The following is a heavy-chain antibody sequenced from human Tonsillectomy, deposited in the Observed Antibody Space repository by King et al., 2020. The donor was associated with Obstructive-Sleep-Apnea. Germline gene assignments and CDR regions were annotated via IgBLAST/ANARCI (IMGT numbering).Heavy chain of an antibody. V-gene: IGHV1-46*01. D-gene: IGHD3-16*01. J-gene: IGHJ3*02. CDR3: ARGGRDRVDAFDI. CDR2: INPSGGST. Sequence: QLVQSGAEVKKPGASVKVSCKASGYTFTNYYMYWVRQAPGQGLEWMGIINPSGGSTSYAQKFQGRVTMTRDTSTSTVYMELSSLISVDTAVYYCARGGRDRVDAFDIWGQGTMVTVSS. CDR1: GYTFTNYY.